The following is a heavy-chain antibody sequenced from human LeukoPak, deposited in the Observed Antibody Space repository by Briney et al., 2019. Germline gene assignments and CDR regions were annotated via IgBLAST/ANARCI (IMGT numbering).Heavy chain of an antibody. CDR3: AKDSVRFGGLDP. D-gene: IGHD3-10*01. J-gene: IGHJ5*02. CDR2: ISYDGSNK. Sequence: PGGSLRLSCAASGFTFSSYAMHWVRQAPGKGLEWVAVISYDGSNKYYADSVKGRFTISRDNSKNTLYLQMNSLRAEDTAVYYCAKDSVRFGGLDPWGQGTLVTVSS. V-gene: IGHV3-30-3*01. CDR1: GFTFSSYA.